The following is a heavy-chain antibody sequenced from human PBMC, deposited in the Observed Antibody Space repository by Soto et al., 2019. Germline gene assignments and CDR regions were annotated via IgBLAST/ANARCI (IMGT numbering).Heavy chain of an antibody. CDR1: GFTFSSYA. CDR2: ISGSVGST. CDR3: AKNNPYYYDSSGYYFDY. Sequence: GGSLRLSCAASGFTFSSYAMSWVRQAPGKGLEWVSAISGSVGSTYYADSVKGRFTISRDNSKNTLYLQMNSLRAEDTAVYYCAKNNPYYYDSSGYYFDYWGQGTLVTVSS. V-gene: IGHV3-23*01. D-gene: IGHD3-22*01. J-gene: IGHJ4*02.